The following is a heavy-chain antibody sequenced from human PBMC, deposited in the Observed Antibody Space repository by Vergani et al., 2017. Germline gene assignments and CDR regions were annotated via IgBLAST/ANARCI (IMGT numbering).Heavy chain of an antibody. CDR2: VYYSGST. CDR1: GASIRSRNYY. V-gene: IGHV4-39*01. D-gene: IGHD3-22*01. CDR3: ARNPRSGXTYYYDSSGPFDY. Sequence: QLQLQESGPGLVKPSATLSLTCSVSGASIRSRNYYWNWIRQPPGKELECIGSVYYSGSTYYNPSLKSRVTISVDTSKNRFFLKLTSVTAADTAVYYCARNPRSGXTYYYDSSGPFDYWGQGTLVTVFS. J-gene: IGHJ4*02.